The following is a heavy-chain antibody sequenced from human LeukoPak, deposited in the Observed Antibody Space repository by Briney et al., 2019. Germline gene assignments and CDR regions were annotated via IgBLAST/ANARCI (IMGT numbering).Heavy chain of an antibody. Sequence: PSQTLSLTCTVSGGSISSGSYYWSWIRQPAGKGLEWIGRIYTSGSTNYNPSLKSRVTISVDTSKNQFSLKLSSVTAADTAVYYCASKRITIFSAFDIWGQGTMVTVSS. CDR3: ASKRITIFSAFDI. CDR1: GGSISSGSYY. V-gene: IGHV4-61*02. J-gene: IGHJ3*02. D-gene: IGHD3-3*01. CDR2: IYTSGST.